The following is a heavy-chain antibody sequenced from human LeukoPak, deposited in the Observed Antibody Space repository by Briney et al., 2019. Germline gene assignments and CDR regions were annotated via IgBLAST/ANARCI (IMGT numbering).Heavy chain of an antibody. Sequence: TLSLTCTVSGGSISSGSYYWSWIRQPAGKGLEWIGRIYTSGSTNYNPSLKSRVTISVDTSKNKFSLKLSSVTAADTAVYYCARVTIFGVVKNWGQGTLVTVSS. CDR1: GGSISSGSYY. CDR2: IYTSGST. J-gene: IGHJ4*02. CDR3: ARVTIFGVVKN. V-gene: IGHV4-61*02. D-gene: IGHD3-3*01.